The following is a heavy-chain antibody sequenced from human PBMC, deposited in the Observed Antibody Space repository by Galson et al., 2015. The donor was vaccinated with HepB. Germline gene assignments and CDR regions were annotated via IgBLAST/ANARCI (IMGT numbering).Heavy chain of an antibody. D-gene: IGHD3-10*01. CDR1: GFTFSSYS. V-gene: IGHV3-21*01. CDR3: ARDKALTSFRGVIGHDY. J-gene: IGHJ4*02. Sequence: SLRLSCAASGFTFSSYSMNWVRQAPGKGLEWVSSISSSSSYIYYADSVKGRFTISRDNAKNSLYLQMNSLRAEDTAVYYCARDKALTSFRGVIGHDYWGQGTPVTVSS. CDR2: ISSSSSYI.